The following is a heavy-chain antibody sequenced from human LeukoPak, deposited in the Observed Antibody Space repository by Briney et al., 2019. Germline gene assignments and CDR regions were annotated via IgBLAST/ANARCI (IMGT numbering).Heavy chain of an antibody. CDR1: GLTFSSYW. CDR2: IRKDGNEK. D-gene: IGHD3-22*01. J-gene: IGHJ3*02. Sequence: GGSLRLSCTASGLTFSSYWMSWVRQAPGKGLEWVANIRKDGNEKYYVDSVKGRFTISRDNAKNSLYLQMNSLRAEDTAVYYCARGLLTYYYESRGDSDGFDIWGQGTMVTVSS. CDR3: ARGLLTYYYESRGDSDGFDI. V-gene: IGHV3-7*03.